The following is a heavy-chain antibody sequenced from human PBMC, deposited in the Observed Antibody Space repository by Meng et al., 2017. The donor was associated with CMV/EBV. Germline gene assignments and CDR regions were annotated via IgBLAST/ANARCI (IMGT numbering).Heavy chain of an antibody. CDR1: GGSISSGDYY. Sequence: QVQLQASGPGLVKPSQTLSLTCTVSGGSISSGDYYWSWIRQPPGKGLEWIGYIYYSGSTYYNPSLKSRVIISVDTSKNQFSLKLSSVTAADTAVYYCARVTSRVAGAFDYWGQGTLVTVSS. CDR3: ARVTSRVAGAFDY. CDR2: IYYSGST. J-gene: IGHJ4*02. D-gene: IGHD1-14*01. V-gene: IGHV4-30-4*08.